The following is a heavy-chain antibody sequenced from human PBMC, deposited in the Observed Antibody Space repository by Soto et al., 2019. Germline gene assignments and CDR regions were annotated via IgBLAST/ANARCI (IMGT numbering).Heavy chain of an antibody. CDR3: ARLVYDTRLNYMYFDF. Sequence: SETLSLTCTVSGGSISSYYWSWIRQPAGTGLEWIGRIYTSGSTNYNPSLKRRVAMSVDTSRNQFSLKLTSVTAADTAVYFCARLVYDTRLNYMYFDFWGPGTLVTVSS. J-gene: IGHJ4*02. CDR1: GGSISSYY. D-gene: IGHD3-10*01. V-gene: IGHV4-4*07. CDR2: IYTSGST.